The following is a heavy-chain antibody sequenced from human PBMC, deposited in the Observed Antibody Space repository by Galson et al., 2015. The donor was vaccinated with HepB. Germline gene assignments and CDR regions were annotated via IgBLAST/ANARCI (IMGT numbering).Heavy chain of an antibody. Sequence: SLRLSCAASGFTFSSYGMHWVRQAPGKGLEWVAVISYDGSNKYYADSVKGRFTISRDNSKNTLYLQMNSLRAEDTAVYYCAKDRYSGSYGNFDYWGQGTLVTVSS. V-gene: IGHV3-30*18. J-gene: IGHJ4*02. CDR3: AKDRYSGSYGNFDY. D-gene: IGHD1-26*01. CDR1: GFTFSSYG. CDR2: ISYDGSNK.